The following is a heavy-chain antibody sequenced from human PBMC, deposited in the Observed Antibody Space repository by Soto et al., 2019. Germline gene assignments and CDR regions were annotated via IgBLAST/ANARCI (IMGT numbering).Heavy chain of an antibody. D-gene: IGHD1-26*01. CDR3: ASLLSGSYYYYGMDV. J-gene: IGHJ6*02. CDR1: GFTFSSYG. V-gene: IGHV3-30*03. CDR2: ISYDGSNK. Sequence: GGSLRLSCAASGFTFSSYGMHWVRQAPGKGLEWVAVISYDGSNKYYADSVKGRFTISRDNSKNTLYLQMNSLRAEDTAVYYCASLLSGSYYYYGMDVWGQGTTVTVSS.